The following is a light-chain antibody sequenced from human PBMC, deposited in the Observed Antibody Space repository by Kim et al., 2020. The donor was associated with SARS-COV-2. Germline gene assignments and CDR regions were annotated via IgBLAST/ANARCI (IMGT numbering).Light chain of an antibody. CDR3: LQHDSYPLT. J-gene: IGKJ4*01. CDR1: QGISSY. Sequence: DIRMTQSPSAMSASVGDRVTITCRASQGISSYLAWFQQKPGQVPKRLIYAASTLQSGVPSRFSGSGSGTEFTLTISSLQPEDFATYYCLQHDSYPLTFGGGTKVDIK. CDR2: AAS. V-gene: IGKV1-17*03.